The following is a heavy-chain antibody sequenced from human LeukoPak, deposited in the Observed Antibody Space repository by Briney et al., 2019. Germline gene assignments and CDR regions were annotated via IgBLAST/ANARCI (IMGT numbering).Heavy chain of an antibody. J-gene: IGHJ3*01. CDR2: IRTSGDT. D-gene: IGHD2-8*01. CDR1: GGSISSYY. Sequence: SETLSLTCTVSGGSISSYYWNWIRQPAGKGLEWIGRIRTSGDTSYNPSLKSRVTVSVDTSRNQFSLKLSAVTAADTAVYYCARHLTLNTQMAAPDAFDVWGQGTMVTVSS. V-gene: IGHV4-4*07. CDR3: ARHLTLNTQMAAPDAFDV.